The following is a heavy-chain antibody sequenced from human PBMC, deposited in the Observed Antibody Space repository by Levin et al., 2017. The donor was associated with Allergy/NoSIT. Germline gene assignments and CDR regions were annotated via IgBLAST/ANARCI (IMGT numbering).Heavy chain of an antibody. CDR2: INHSGST. Sequence: GSLRLSCAVYGGSFSGYYWSWIRQPPGKGLEWIGEINHSGSTNYNPSLKSRVTISVDTSKNQFSLKLSSVTAADTAVYYCARGRWLRSSLDYWGQGTLVTVSS. J-gene: IGHJ4*02. CDR1: GGSFSGYY. V-gene: IGHV4-34*01. D-gene: IGHD5-24*01. CDR3: ARGRWLRSSLDY.